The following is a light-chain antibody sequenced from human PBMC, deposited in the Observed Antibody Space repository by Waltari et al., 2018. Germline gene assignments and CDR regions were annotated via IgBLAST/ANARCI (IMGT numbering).Light chain of an antibody. V-gene: IGKV1-9*01. CDR2: VTS. Sequence: DIQLTQSPSFLSASVGDRVTITCRASQGTNNYLAWYQQKPGKAPNLLIYVTSTLQSGVPSRFSGSQSGTEFTLTISSLQPEDFATYYCQQFKSFLFTFGQGTRLDIK. CDR1: QGTNNY. J-gene: IGKJ5*01. CDR3: QQFKSFLFT.